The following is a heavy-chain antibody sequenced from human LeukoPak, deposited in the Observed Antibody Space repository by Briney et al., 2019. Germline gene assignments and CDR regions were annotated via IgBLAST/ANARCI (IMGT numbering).Heavy chain of an antibody. J-gene: IGHJ4*02. CDR1: GYTFTGYY. CDR2: INPNSGGT. CDR3: AREVQWIQLWRDY. Sequence: ASVKVSCKASGYTFTGYYMHWVRQAPGQGLEWMGWINPNSGGTNYAQKFQGRVTMTRDTSISTAYMELSRLRSDDTAVYYCAREVQWIQLWRDYRGQGTLVTVSS. V-gene: IGHV1-2*02. D-gene: IGHD5-18*01.